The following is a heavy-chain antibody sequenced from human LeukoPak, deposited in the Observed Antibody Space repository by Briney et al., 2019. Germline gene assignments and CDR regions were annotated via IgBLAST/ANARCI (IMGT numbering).Heavy chain of an antibody. CDR1: GLTVSNNY. CDR3: ARDEDA. Sequence: PGGSLRLSCVVSGLTVSNNYMSWVRQAPGKGLEWVSVIYSDGTTRNADSVKGRFTISRDNSKNTVYLQMDSLRAEDTAVYYCARDEDAWGQGTLVTVSS. CDR2: IYSDGTT. J-gene: IGHJ5*02. V-gene: IGHV3-66*01.